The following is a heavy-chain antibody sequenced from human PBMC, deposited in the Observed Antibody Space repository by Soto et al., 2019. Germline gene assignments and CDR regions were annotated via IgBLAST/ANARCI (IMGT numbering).Heavy chain of an antibody. D-gene: IGHD7-27*01. J-gene: IGHJ4*02. CDR3: TTGKDQKLTDDY. V-gene: IGHV3-15*01. Sequence: GGSLRLSCAASGFTFSNAWMSWVRQAPGKGLEWVGRIKSKTDGGTTDYAAPVKGRFTISRDDSKNTLYLQMNSLKTEDTAVYYCTTGKDQKLTDDYWGQGTLVTVSS. CDR2: IKSKTDGGTT. CDR1: GFTFSNAW.